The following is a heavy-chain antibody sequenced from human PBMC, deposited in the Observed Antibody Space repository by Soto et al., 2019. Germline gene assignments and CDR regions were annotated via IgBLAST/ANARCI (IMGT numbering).Heavy chain of an antibody. Sequence: GGSLRLSCAASGFTVSSNYMSWVRQAPGKGLEWVSVIYSDGSTYYADSVKGRFTISRDNSKNMLYLQMNSLRAEDTAVYYCARDRSGSSGYYGMDVWSQGTTVTVTS. CDR2: IYSDGST. J-gene: IGHJ6*02. CDR1: GFTVSSNY. D-gene: IGHD3-10*01. V-gene: IGHV3-53*01. CDR3: ARDRSGSSGYYGMDV.